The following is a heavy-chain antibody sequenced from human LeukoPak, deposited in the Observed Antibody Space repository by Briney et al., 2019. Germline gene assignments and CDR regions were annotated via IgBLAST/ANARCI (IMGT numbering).Heavy chain of an antibody. CDR1: GFTFSSYG. CDR3: AKALNYYDSRPIDY. Sequence: PGGSLRLSCAASGFTFSSYGMHWVRQAPGKGLEWVAFIRYDGSNKYYADSVKGRFTISGDNSKNTLYLQMNSLRAEDTAVYYCAKALNYYDSRPIDYWGQGTLVTVSS. J-gene: IGHJ4*02. V-gene: IGHV3-30*02. D-gene: IGHD3-22*01. CDR2: IRYDGSNK.